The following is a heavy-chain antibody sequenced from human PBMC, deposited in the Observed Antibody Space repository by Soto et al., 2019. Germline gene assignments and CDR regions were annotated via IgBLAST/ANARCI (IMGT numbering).Heavy chain of an antibody. V-gene: IGHV3-9*01. Sequence: GGSLRLSCAASGFTFDDYAMHWVRQAPGKGLEWVSGISWNSGSIGYADSVKGRFTISRDNAKNSLYLQMNSLRAEDTALYYCAKDIVRKPYGMDVWGQGTTVTVSS. CDR3: AKDIVRKPYGMDV. CDR2: ISWNSGSI. J-gene: IGHJ6*02. CDR1: GFTFDDYA.